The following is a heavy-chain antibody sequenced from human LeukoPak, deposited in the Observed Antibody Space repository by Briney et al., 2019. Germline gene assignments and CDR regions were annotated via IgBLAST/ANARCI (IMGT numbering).Heavy chain of an antibody. CDR2: ITGTGGST. CDR1: GVMFSSHA. CDR3: ASDRSLIASLYYFDN. D-gene: IGHD3-22*01. J-gene: IGHJ4*02. V-gene: IGHV3-23*01. Sequence: PGGSLRLSCAASGVMFSSHAMTWVRQAPGKGLEWVSGITGTGGSTHYADSVKGRFTISRDNSKNTLYLQMNSLRAEDTAVYYCASDRSLIASLYYFDNWGQGTLVTVSS.